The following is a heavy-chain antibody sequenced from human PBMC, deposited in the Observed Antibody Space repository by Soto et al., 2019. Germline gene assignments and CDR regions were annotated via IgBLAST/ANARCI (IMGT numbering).Heavy chain of an antibody. CDR1: GFTFSSYG. V-gene: IGHV3-33*01. J-gene: IGHJ6*02. CDR3: ARHIAARAGVDYGLDV. Sequence: QVQLVESGGGVVQPGRSLRLSCAASGFTFSSYGMHWVRQAPGKGLEWVAVIWYDGRNKYYADSVKGRFTISKDNSTTTLYLQITSLRAEDTAVYYCARHIAARAGVDYGLDVWGQGTTVTVSS. D-gene: IGHD6-25*01. CDR2: IWYDGRNK.